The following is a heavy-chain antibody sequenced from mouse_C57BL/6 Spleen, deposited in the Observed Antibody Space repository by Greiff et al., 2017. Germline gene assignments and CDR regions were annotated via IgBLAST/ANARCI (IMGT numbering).Heavy chain of an antibody. D-gene: IGHD1-1*01. CDR3: ARIITTVKRDY. V-gene: IGHV1-9*01. J-gene: IGHJ2*01. Sequence: QVQLKESGAELMKPGASVKLSCRATGYTFTGYWIEWVKRRPGHGLEWIGEILPGSGSTNYNEKFKGKATFTADTSSNTAYMQPSSLTTEDAAIYYCARIITTVKRDYWGQGTTLTVAS. CDR2: ILPGSGST. CDR1: GYTFTGYW.